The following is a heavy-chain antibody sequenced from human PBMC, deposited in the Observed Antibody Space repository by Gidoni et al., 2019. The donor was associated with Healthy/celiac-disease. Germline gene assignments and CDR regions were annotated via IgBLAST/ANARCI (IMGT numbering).Heavy chain of an antibody. CDR3: ARDGRLPSRLIAVAGYFDY. CDR1: GLTFSSSA. V-gene: IGHV3-30*01. J-gene: IGHJ4*02. D-gene: IGHD6-19*01. Sequence: QVQLVESGGGVVQPGRSLRLSCAAYGLTFSSSAMHWVRPPQGWGRQAPGKGLEWVAVISYDGSNKYYADSVKGRFTSSRDNSKNTLYLQMNSLRAEDTAVYYCARDGRLPSRLIAVAGYFDYWGQGTLVTVSS. CDR2: ISYDGSNK.